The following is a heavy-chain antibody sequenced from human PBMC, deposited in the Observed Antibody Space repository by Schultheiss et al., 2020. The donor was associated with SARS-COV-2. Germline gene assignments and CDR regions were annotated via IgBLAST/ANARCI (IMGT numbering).Heavy chain of an antibody. D-gene: IGHD3-3*01. CDR1: GFTFDDYA. J-gene: IGHJ6*02. V-gene: IGHV3-7*01. Sequence: GGSLRLSCAASGFTFDDYAMHWVRQAPGKGLEWVANIKQDGSEKYYVDSVKGRFTISRGNAKNSLYLQMNSLRDEDTAVYHCTTDFWSGYYSIFHYYYGMDVWGQGTTVTVSS. CDR2: IKQDGSEK. CDR3: TTDFWSGYYSIFHYYYGMDV.